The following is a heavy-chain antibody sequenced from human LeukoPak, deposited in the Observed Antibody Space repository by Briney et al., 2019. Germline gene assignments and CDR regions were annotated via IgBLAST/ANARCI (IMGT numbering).Heavy chain of an antibody. D-gene: IGHD5-24*01. CDR1: GASFSGYF. J-gene: IGHJ4*02. Sequence: SETLSLTCAVYGASFSGYFWSWIRQPPGKGLQWIGSIHHSGSTYYNPSLKSRVTISVDTSKNQFSLKLSSVTAADTAVYYCARASRDGYYPHWGQGTLVTVSS. CDR2: IHHSGST. V-gene: IGHV4-34*01. CDR3: ARASRDGYYPH.